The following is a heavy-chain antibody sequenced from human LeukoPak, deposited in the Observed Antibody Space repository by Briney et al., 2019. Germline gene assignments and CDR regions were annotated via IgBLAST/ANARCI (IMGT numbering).Heavy chain of an antibody. CDR3: TAGLGLTNDDS. D-gene: IGHD2-8*01. CDR2: IRSKAYGGTT. Sequence: GGSLRLSCTTSGFNFGNYGMNCVRQAPGKGLEWVGFIRSKAYGGTTEYAASVRGRFTISRDDSKNTVYLEMNSLKTEDTAVYYCTAGLGLTNDDSWGQGTLVTVSS. CDR1: GFNFGNYG. J-gene: IGHJ4*02. V-gene: IGHV3-49*04.